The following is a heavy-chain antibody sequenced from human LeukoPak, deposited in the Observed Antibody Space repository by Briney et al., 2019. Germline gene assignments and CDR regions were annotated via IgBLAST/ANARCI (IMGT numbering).Heavy chain of an antibody. Sequence: PSETLSLTCTVSGGSISSYYWSWLRQPPGKGLEWIGYIYYSGSTNYNPSLKSRVTISVDTSKNQFSLNLNSMTAADTAVYYCARVRSGYDWGTFDYWGQGTLVTVSS. CDR1: GGSISSYY. V-gene: IGHV4-59*01. D-gene: IGHD5-12*01. CDR3: ARVRSGYDWGTFDY. J-gene: IGHJ4*02. CDR2: IYYSGST.